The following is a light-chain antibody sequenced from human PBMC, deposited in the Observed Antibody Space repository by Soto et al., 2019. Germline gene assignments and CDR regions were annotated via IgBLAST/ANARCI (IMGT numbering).Light chain of an antibody. CDR3: MQALQTPWT. V-gene: IGKV2-28*01. CDR1: QSLLHSNGYNY. J-gene: IGKJ2*02. CDR2: LGS. Sequence: DIVMTQSPLSLPVTPGEPASISCRSSQSLLHSNGYNYLDWYLQKPGQSPQLLIYLGSNRASGVPDRFIGSGLGTAFTLKISRVEAEDVGVYYWMQALQTPWTVGQGTELEIK.